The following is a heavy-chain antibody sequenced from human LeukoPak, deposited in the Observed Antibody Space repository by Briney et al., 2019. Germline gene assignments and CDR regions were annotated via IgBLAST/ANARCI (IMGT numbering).Heavy chain of an antibody. CDR1: GASISSNY. CDR2: IYYSGSI. J-gene: IGHJ4*02. D-gene: IGHD3-22*01. CDR3: ARENPSGYYNRPIVY. Sequence: SETLSLTCTVSGASISSNYWSWIRQPPGKGLEWIGDIYYSGSIKYNPSLKSRVTMSVDTSKNQFSLKLSSVTAADTAIYYCARENPSGYYNRPIVYWGQGTLVTVSS. V-gene: IGHV4-59*01.